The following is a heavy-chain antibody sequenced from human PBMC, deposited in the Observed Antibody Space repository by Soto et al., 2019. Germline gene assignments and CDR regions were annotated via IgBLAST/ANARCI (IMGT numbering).Heavy chain of an antibody. D-gene: IGHD3-10*01. CDR2: IRSISNTYAT. J-gene: IGHJ4*02. CDR1: GFTLSSSA. Sequence: PSGSLRLSCASSGFTLSSSAMHWFRQASGKGLEWVGRIRSISNTYATAYAASVKGRFTISRDDSKNTAYLQMNSLKSEDTAVYYCFLFMVRGVRWGQGTLVTVSS. V-gene: IGHV3-73*01. CDR3: FLFMVRGVR.